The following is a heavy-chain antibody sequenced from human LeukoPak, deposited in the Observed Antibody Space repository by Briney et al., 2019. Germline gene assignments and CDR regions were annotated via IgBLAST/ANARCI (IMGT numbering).Heavy chain of an antibody. D-gene: IGHD4-17*01. CDR2: IRSSSSYM. J-gene: IGHJ5*02. CDR1: GFTFSSYT. V-gene: IGHV3-21*01. CDR3: ARDPGDYGDYSNLFDP. Sequence: GGSLRLSCAASGFTFSSYTMNWVHQAPGKGLEWVSSIRSSSSYMDYADSVRGRFTISRDNAKNSLYLQMNSLRVEDTAVYYCARDPGDYGDYSNLFDPWGQGTLVTVSS.